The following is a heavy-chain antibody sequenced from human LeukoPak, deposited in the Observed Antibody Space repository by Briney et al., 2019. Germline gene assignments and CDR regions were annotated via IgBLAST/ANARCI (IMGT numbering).Heavy chain of an antibody. V-gene: IGHV3-33*01. CDR3: ARVLGGKYHNYFDY. Sequence: PGRSLRLSCAASGSTFSSYGTHWGPQSPGKGLEWVAIIWYDGSNKYHADCVKGRCTISRDNSKNILYLQMKSLRAEDTAVYYCARVLGGKYHNYFDYWGQGTRVTVSS. J-gene: IGHJ4*02. D-gene: IGHD2-2*01. CDR1: GSTFSSYG. CDR2: IWYDGSNK.